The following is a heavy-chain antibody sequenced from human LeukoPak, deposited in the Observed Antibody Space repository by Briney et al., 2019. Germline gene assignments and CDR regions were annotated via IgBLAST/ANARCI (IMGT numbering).Heavy chain of an antibody. Sequence: GGSLRLSCAASGFTFSSYSMNWVRQAPGKGLEWVSSISSSSYIYYADSVKGRFTISRDNAKNSLYLQMNSLRAEDTAVYYCARAQNCSSTSCYPYYYYYYGMDVWGQGTTVTVSS. J-gene: IGHJ6*02. CDR1: GFTFSSYS. D-gene: IGHD2-2*01. CDR3: ARAQNCSSTSCYPYYYYYYGMDV. V-gene: IGHV3-21*01. CDR2: ISSSSYI.